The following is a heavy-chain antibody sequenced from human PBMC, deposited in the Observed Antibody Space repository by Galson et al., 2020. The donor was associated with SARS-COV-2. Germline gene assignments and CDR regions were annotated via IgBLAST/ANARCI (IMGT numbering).Heavy chain of an antibody. Sequence: GESLKISCAASGFTFSSYWMSWVRQAPGKGLEWVANIKQDGSEKYYVDSVKGRFTISRDNAKNSLYLQMNSLRAEDTAVYYCAREGSSWPSEQYYYYYGMDVWGQGTTVTVSS. CDR3: AREGSSWPSEQYYYYYGMDV. J-gene: IGHJ6*02. CDR1: GFTFSSYW. D-gene: IGHD6-13*01. V-gene: IGHV3-7*01. CDR2: IKQDGSEK.